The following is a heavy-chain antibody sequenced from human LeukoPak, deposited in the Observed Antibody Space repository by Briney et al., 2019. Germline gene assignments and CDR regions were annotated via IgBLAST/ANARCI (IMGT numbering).Heavy chain of an antibody. CDR2: MNPNSGNT. J-gene: IGHJ5*02. CDR1: GYTFTSYD. D-gene: IGHD3-3*01. CDR3: ARVYYDFWSGYYTGRENWCDL. V-gene: IGHV1-8*03. Sequence: GASVKVSCKPSGYTFTSYDINWLRQATGQGLEWMGWMNPNSGNTGYALKLQGRVTIPSNTSISTAYMELSSLRSEDTAVYYCARVYYDFWSGYYTGRENWCDLWGQGTLVTVSS.